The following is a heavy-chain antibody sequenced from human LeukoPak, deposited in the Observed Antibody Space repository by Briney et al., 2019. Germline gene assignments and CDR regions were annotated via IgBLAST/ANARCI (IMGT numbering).Heavy chain of an antibody. CDR1: GFIFKNYG. D-gene: IGHD6-19*01. CDR3: ATRPWLADAFDI. Sequence: GGSLRLSCAGSGFIFKNYGLLWVRQAPGKGLEWVASIRYDGTTAYYVDSVKGRFTISRDNSESMLYLQMNSLRPEDTAMYYCATRPWLADAFDIWGQGTMVTVSS. CDR2: IRYDGTTA. V-gene: IGHV3-30*02. J-gene: IGHJ3*02.